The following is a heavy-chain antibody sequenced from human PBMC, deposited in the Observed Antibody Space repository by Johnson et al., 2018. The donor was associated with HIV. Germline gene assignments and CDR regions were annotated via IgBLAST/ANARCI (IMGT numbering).Heavy chain of an antibody. J-gene: IGHJ3*02. Sequence: VQLVESGGGLVQPGGSLRLSCAASGFTVSSNYMSWVRQAPGKGLEWVSVIYSGGSTYYADSVKGRFTISRDNSKNTVYLQMNSLRAEDTAVYYCAKDGGKWELPNAFDIWGQGTMVTVSS. CDR2: IYSGGST. D-gene: IGHD1-26*01. CDR3: AKDGGKWELPNAFDI. CDR1: GFTVSSNY. V-gene: IGHV3-66*01.